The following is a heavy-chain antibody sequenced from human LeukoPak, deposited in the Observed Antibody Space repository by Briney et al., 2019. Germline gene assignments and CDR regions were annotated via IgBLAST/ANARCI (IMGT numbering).Heavy chain of an antibody. V-gene: IGHV4-59*12. CDR3: ARVYSSGWYGDWFDP. D-gene: IGHD6-19*01. Sequence: SETLSLTCTVSGGSISSYYWSWIRQPPGKGLEWIGYIYYSGSTNYNPSLKSRVTISVDTSKNQFSLKLSSVTAADTAVYYCARVYSSGWYGDWFDPWGQGTLVTVPS. J-gene: IGHJ5*02. CDR1: GGSISSYY. CDR2: IYYSGST.